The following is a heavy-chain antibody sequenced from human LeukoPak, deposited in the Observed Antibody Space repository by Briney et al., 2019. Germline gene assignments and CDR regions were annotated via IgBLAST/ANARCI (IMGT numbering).Heavy chain of an antibody. CDR1: GFTFTTYA. CDR3: KQKTAYEILTGYLYYFDY. D-gene: IGHD3-9*01. V-gene: IGHV3-23*01. Sequence: GGSLRLSCAASGFTFTTYAMSWVRQAPGKPPKSAPGISGSGGSTYYADSMKGRFNISRDNSKNTLYLQMNSLRAEDTAVFFFKQKTAYEILTGYLYYFDYWGQGTLVTVSS. J-gene: IGHJ4*01. CDR2: ISGSGGST.